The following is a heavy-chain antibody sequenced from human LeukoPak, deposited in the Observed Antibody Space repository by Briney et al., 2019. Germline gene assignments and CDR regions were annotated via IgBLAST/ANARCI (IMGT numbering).Heavy chain of an antibody. V-gene: IGHV3-53*04. D-gene: IGHD2-2*01. J-gene: IGHJ6*02. Sequence: GGSLRLSCAAPGFTVSSNYMSWVRQAPGKGLEWVSVIYSGGSTYYADSVKGRFTISRHNSKNTLYLQMNSLRAEDTAVYYCARVTGYCSSTSCYPPNYGMDVWGQGTTVTVSS. CDR2: IYSGGST. CDR1: GFTVSSNY. CDR3: ARVTGYCSSTSCYPPNYGMDV.